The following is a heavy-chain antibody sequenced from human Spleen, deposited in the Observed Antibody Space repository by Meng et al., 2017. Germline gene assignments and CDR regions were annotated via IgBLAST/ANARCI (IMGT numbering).Heavy chain of an antibody. D-gene: IGHD3-22*01. Sequence: SETLSLTCTVSGYSISSGYYWGWIRQPPGKGLEWIGSIYHSGSTYYNPSLKSRVTISVDTSKNQFSLKLSSVTAADTAVYYCARGDITMIVGYWGQGTLVTVSS. CDR2: IYHSGST. CDR1: GYSISSGYY. V-gene: IGHV4-38-2*02. J-gene: IGHJ4*02. CDR3: ARGDITMIVGY.